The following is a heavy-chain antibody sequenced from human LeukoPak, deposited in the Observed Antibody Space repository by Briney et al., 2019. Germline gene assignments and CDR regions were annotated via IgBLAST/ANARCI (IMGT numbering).Heavy chain of an antibody. D-gene: IGHD3-10*01. CDR3: ARGRSTGSPIGPRYFDL. CDR2: IYPADSDT. CDR1: GYLFTSYW. V-gene: IGHV5-51*01. J-gene: IGHJ2*01. Sequence: KVSCKGSGYLFTSYWIAWVRQMPGKGLEWMGIIYPADSDTRYSPSFQGQVTISADKSISTAFLRWTSLKASDTAIYYCARGRSTGSPIGPRYFDLWGRGTLVTVSS.